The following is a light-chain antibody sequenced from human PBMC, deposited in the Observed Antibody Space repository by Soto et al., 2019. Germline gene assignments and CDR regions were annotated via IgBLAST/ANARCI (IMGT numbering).Light chain of an antibody. CDR1: QSISRY. CDR2: AAS. J-gene: IGKJ4*01. V-gene: IGKV1-6*01. Sequence: MPMTQCPSYLSSSLGARVTITCRASQSISRYLNWYQQKPGKAPKLLIYAASSLQSGVPSRFSGSGSGTDFTLTISSLQAEDFATYYCLQDYNYPPTFGGGTKVDIK. CDR3: LQDYNYPPT.